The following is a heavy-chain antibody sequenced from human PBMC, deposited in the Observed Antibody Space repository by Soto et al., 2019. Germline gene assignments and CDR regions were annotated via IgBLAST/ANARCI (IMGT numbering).Heavy chain of an antibody. CDR3: ARATTVTDF. V-gene: IGHV3-72*01. D-gene: IGHD4-17*01. J-gene: IGHJ4*02. Sequence: EVQLVESGGGLVQPGGSLRLSCAASGFTFSDHYMDWVRQAPGKGLEWVGRSRNKANSHTTEYAASVKGRFTISRDDSKDSVYLQMNSLKTEDTAVYYCARATTVTDFWGQGTLVTVSS. CDR1: GFTFSDHY. CDR2: SRNKANSHTT.